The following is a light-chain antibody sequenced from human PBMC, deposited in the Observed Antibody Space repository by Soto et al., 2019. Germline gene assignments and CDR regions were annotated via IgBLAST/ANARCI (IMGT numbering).Light chain of an antibody. CDR1: SFNN. J-gene: IGLJ1*01. Sequence: QSVLTQPASVSGSLGQSITISCTGTSFNNASWYQQHPGKAPKLIISDVSHRPSGVSHRFSGSQSADTAALTVSGLQPDDEADYFCSSYSITTSLYVFGTGTKVTVL. V-gene: IGLV2-14*03. CDR3: SSYSITTSLYV. CDR2: DVS.